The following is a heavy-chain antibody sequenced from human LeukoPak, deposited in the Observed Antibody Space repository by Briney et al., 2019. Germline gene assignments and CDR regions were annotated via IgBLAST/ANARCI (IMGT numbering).Heavy chain of an antibody. CDR2: ISYDGSNK. V-gene: IGHV3-30*04. J-gene: IGHJ4*02. CDR3: ARATALVDY. D-gene: IGHD5-18*01. CDR1: GFTFSSYA. Sequence: GGSLRLSCAASGFTFSSYAMPWVRQAPGKGLEWVAVISYDGSNKYYADSVKGRFTISRDNSKNTLYLQMNGLRAEDSAVYYCARATALVDYWGQGTLVTVSS.